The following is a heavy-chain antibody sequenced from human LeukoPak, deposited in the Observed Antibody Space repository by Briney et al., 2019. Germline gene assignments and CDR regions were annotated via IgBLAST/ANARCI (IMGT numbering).Heavy chain of an antibody. CDR3: ARESPVGSSGWYSAFDI. CDR1: GFTFSSYS. D-gene: IGHD6-19*01. Sequence: QSGGSLRLSCAASGFTFSSYSMNWVRQAPGKGLEWVSYISGSSSIIYYADSVKGRFTISRDNAKNSLYLQMNSLRAEDTALYYCARESPVGSSGWYSAFDIWGQGTMVTVSS. V-gene: IGHV3-48*04. J-gene: IGHJ3*02. CDR2: ISGSSSII.